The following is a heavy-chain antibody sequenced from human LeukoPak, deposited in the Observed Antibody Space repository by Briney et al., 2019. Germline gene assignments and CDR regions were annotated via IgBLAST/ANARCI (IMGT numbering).Heavy chain of an antibody. Sequence: ASVTVSCKASGGTFSSYAISWVRQAPGQGLEWMGGIIPIFGTANYAQKFQGRVTITADKSTSTAYMELSSLRSEDAAVYYCARNINWGSVYYYYYYMDVWGKGTTVTVSS. CDR2: IIPIFGTA. D-gene: IGHD7-27*01. V-gene: IGHV1-69*06. CDR1: GGTFSSYA. J-gene: IGHJ6*03. CDR3: ARNINWGSVYYYYYYMDV.